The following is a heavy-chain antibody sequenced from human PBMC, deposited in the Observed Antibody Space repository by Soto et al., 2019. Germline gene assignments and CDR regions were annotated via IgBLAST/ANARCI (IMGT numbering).Heavy chain of an antibody. CDR3: AREVVAATYYFDY. D-gene: IGHD2-15*01. CDR1: GGTFSSYA. CDR2: IIPIFGTA. J-gene: IGHJ4*02. Sequence: QVQLVQSGAEVKKPGSSVKVSCKASGGTFSSYAISWVRQAPGQGLEWMGGIIPIFGTANYAQKFQGRVRITADESTSTDYMELSSLRSEDTDEYYFAREVVAATYYFDYWGQGTLVTVSS. V-gene: IGHV1-69*12.